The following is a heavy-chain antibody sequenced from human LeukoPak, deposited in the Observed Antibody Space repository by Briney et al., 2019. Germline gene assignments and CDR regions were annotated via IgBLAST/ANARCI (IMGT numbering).Heavy chain of an antibody. V-gene: IGHV4-30-4*01. CDR3: ARDRGWDYVWGSYRYMDWGYSY. CDR1: GGSISSDDYY. J-gene: IGHJ4*02. CDR2: IYDSGST. Sequence: SETLSLTCTVSGGSISSDDYYWSWIRQPPGKGLEWLGYIYDSGSTYYNPSLKSRLRISVDTSKNQFSLKLSSVTAADTAVYYCARDRGWDYVWGSYRYMDWGYSYWGQGTLVTVSS. D-gene: IGHD3-16*02.